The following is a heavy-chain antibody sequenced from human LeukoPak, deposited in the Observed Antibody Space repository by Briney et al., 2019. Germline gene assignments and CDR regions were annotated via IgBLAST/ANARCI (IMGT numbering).Heavy chain of an antibody. D-gene: IGHD5-18*01. CDR3: AKIYSSSYYYGMDV. CDR1: GGSISTYY. Sequence: KPSETLSLTCTVSGGSISTYYWSWIRQPPGKGLEWIGYMYYSGSTNHNPSLKSRVTISVDTSKNQFSLKLTSVTAADTAVYYCAKIYSSSYYYGMDVWGQGTTVTVSS. V-gene: IGHV4-59*01. J-gene: IGHJ6*02. CDR2: MYYSGST.